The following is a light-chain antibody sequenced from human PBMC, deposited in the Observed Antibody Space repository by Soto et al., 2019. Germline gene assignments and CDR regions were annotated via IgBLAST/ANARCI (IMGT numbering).Light chain of an antibody. V-gene: IGKV1-9*01. CDR1: QDISRS. J-gene: IGKJ4*01. Sequence: IQLTQSPSSLSASVGDRVTITCRASQDISRSLAWYQQRLGRAPRLLIYLASNLQSGVPSRFSGSGSGTDFTLTIGGLQPEDFATYHCQQLYGYPLTFGGGTRVEIK. CDR2: LAS. CDR3: QQLYGYPLT.